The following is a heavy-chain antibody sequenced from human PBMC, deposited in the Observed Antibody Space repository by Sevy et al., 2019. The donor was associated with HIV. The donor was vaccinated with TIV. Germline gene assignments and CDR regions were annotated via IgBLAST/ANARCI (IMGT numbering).Heavy chain of an antibody. J-gene: IGHJ5*02. Sequence: GGSLRLSCAASGFTFSSYWMSWVRQAPGKGLEWVANIKQDGSEKYYVDSVKGRFTISRDNAKNSLYLQMNSLRAEDTAVYYCARDPYSSRGRENWFDPWGQGTLVTVSS. CDR1: GFTFSSYW. D-gene: IGHD6-13*01. V-gene: IGHV3-7*01. CDR3: ARDPYSSRGRENWFDP. CDR2: IKQDGSEK.